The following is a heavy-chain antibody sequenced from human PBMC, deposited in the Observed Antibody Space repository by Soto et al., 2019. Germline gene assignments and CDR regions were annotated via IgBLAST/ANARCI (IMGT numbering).Heavy chain of an antibody. CDR2: IYPRGGST. D-gene: IGHD1-26*01. CDR1: GYNFTSHY. V-gene: IGHV1-46*01. Sequence: ASVKVSCKTSGYNFTSHYIHWVRQAPGQRLESMGIIYPRGGSTIYAQKLQGRVTMTTDTSTSTAYMELRSLRSDDTAVYYCARIWERRFDYWGRGTLVTVSS. CDR3: ARIWERRFDY. J-gene: IGHJ4*02.